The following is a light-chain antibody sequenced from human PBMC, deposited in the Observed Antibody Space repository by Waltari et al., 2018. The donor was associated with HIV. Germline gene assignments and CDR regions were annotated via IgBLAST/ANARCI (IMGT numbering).Light chain of an antibody. V-gene: IGLV2-14*03. CDR2: AVD. CDR1: DSAFGLYNS. J-gene: IGLJ2*01. Sequence: AVTQPAFVSGLPGQSTTISSTGVDSAFGLYNSVSWYQQDSGKPPRLILYAVDSRASGVSDRFSGSMSGNTASLTISGLRAEDEGHYYCASITDDNTIIFGGGTEVTVL. CDR3: ASITDDNTII.